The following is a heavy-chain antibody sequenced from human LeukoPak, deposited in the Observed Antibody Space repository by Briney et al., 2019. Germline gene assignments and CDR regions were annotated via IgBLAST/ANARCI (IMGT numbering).Heavy chain of an antibody. Sequence: DPSETLSLTCSVSGASVTTSKTYWGSIRQPPGKGLEWIGTAYYGGSSYYKTSLKSRVTISFDTTKNHFSLTLASVTAADTAVYYCARLAGIGRWLQFTHWGQGILVTVSS. J-gene: IGHJ1*01. D-gene: IGHD5-24*01. V-gene: IGHV4-39*02. CDR2: AYYGGSS. CDR1: GASVTTSKTY. CDR3: ARLAGIGRWLQFTH.